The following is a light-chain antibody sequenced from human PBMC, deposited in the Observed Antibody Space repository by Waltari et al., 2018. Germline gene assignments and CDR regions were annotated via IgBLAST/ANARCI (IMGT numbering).Light chain of an antibody. J-gene: IGKJ2*01. CDR1: ESLLYSDGKTF. CDR3: MQSLRSPYT. Sequence: IVMTQTPLSQPVTLGEPASISCRSGESLLYSDGKTFLDWYLQKPGQSPQLLIYLVSKRASGVPDGFSGSGSGTEFTLKISRVEAEDVGVYYCMQSLRSPYTFGPGTKLEI. V-gene: IGKV2-40*01. CDR2: LVS.